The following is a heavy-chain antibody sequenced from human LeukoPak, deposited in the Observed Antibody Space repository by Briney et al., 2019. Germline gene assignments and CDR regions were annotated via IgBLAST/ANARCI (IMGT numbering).Heavy chain of an antibody. CDR3: ASVGRGSFDS. Sequence: SETLSLTCTVSGGYISTYYWSWIRQPPGKGLEWIGYSYNSGSTYCNPSLKTRVTISVDTSKNQFSLKLTSVTAADTAVYYCASVGRGSFDSWGQGTLVTVSS. CDR1: GGYISTYY. CDR2: SYNSGST. J-gene: IGHJ4*02. V-gene: IGHV4-59*01.